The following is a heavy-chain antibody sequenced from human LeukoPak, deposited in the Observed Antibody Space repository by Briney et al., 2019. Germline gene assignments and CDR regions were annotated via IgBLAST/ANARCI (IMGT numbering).Heavy chain of an antibody. CDR3: ARDNIPDFWSGSFDP. J-gene: IGHJ5*02. D-gene: IGHD3-3*01. CDR2: ISSSSSTI. Sequence: PGGSLRLSCAASGFTFSSYSMNWVRQAPGKGLEWVSYISSSSSTIYYADSVKGRFTISRDNAENSLYLQMNSLRAEDTAVYYCARDNIPDFWSGSFDPWGQGTLVTVSS. CDR1: GFTFSSYS. V-gene: IGHV3-48*01.